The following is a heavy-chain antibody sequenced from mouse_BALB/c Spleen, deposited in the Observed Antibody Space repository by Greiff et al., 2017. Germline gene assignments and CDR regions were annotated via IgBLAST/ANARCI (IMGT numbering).Heavy chain of an antibody. CDR2: IDPENGDT. CDR1: GFNIKDYY. D-gene: IGHD1-1*01. J-gene: IGHJ2*01. CDR3: NAYYPGDY. V-gene: IGHV14-4*02. Sequence: VQLQQSGAELVRSGASVKLSCTASGFNIKDYYMHWVKQRPEQGLEWIGWIDPENGDTEYAPKFQGKATMTADTSSNTAYLQLSSLTSEDTAVYCCNAYYPGDYWGQGTTLTVSA.